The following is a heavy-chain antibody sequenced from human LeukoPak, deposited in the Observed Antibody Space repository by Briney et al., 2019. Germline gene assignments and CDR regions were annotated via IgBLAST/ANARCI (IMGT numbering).Heavy chain of an antibody. CDR2: IYSGGST. D-gene: IGHD3-10*01. V-gene: IGHV3-53*01. CDR1: GFTVSSNY. J-gene: IGHJ4*02. CDR3: ARDVTYYYGSGIGY. Sequence: GGSLRLSCAASGFTVSSNYMSWVRQAPGKGLEWVSVIYSGGSTYYADSVKGRFTISRDNAKNSLYLQMNSLRAEDTAVYYCARDVTYYYGSGIGYWGQGTLVTVSS.